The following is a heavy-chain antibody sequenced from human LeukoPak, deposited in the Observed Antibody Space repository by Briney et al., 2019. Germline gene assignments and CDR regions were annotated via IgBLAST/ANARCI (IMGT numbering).Heavy chain of an antibody. V-gene: IGHV4-59*01. CDR2: INYSGST. CDR3: VRYFDWPYAFDI. J-gene: IGHJ3*02. D-gene: IGHD3-9*01. Sequence: SVTLSLTCTVSGGSISGYYWSWIRQPPGKGLEWIGYINYSGSTNYNPSLKSRVTISVDTSKNQFSLKLTSVTAADTAVYHCVRYFDWPYAFDIWGQGTMVTVSS. CDR1: GGSISGYY.